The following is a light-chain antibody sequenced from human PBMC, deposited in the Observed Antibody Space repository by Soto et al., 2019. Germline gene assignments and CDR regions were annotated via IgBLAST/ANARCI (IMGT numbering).Light chain of an antibody. Sequence: EIVLTQSPGTLSLSPGERATLSCRASQSVSSNYLAWYQQKPGQAPRLLIYAASSRATGIPDRFSGSGSGTGFTLTISRLEPEDFAVYYCQQFGSSPFTFGQGTKLEIK. V-gene: IGKV3-20*01. CDR2: AAS. CDR1: QSVSSNY. CDR3: QQFGSSPFT. J-gene: IGKJ2*01.